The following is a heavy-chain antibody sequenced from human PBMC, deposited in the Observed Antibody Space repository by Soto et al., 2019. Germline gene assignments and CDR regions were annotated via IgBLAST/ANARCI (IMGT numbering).Heavy chain of an antibody. D-gene: IGHD5-18*01. Sequence: SETLSLTCAVSGGSSRQSSYFWGWIRQPPGKGLEWIASVYYSGTPYYNPSLKSRVTISIDTSKTQISLKLKSLTAADTAVYYCARADTAMDPPGSWGQGIVVTVSS. CDR2: VYYSGTP. CDR1: GGSSRQSSYF. J-gene: IGHJ5*02. V-gene: IGHV4-39*01. CDR3: ARADTAMDPPGS.